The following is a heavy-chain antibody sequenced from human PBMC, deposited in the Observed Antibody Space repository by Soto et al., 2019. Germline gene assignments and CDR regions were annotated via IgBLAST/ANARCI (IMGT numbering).Heavy chain of an antibody. CDR1: GFTVSSYA. CDR3: AKDRTTVDFHYGMDV. CDR2: ISGGGGST. Sequence: EVQLLESGGGLVQPGGSLRLSCAASGFTVSSYAMTWVRQAPGKGLEWVSGISGGGGSTYYADSVKGRFTISRDNSKNTLLLQMNSLRAEDTAVYYCAKDRTTVDFHYGMDVWGQGTTVSVSS. J-gene: IGHJ6*02. D-gene: IGHD4-17*01. V-gene: IGHV3-23*01.